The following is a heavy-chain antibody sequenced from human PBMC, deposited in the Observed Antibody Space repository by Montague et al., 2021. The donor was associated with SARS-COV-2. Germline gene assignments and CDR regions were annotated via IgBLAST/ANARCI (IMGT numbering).Heavy chain of an antibody. D-gene: IGHD7-27*01. V-gene: IGHV4-39*01. Sequence: SETLSLTCTVSGGSISSYSFYWGWIRQPPGKGLEWIGTIYYSGTTYYNPSLKSRVTISVDTSKNQFSLNLSSVTAADTAVYYCARPRGVGTYDIWAKGQWPPSLQ. CDR1: GGSISSYSFY. CDR3: ARPRGVGTYDI. CDR2: IYYSGTT. J-gene: IGHJ3*02.